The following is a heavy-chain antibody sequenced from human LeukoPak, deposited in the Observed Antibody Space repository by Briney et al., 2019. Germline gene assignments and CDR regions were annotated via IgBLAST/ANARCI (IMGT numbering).Heavy chain of an antibody. CDR2: ISAYNGNT. J-gene: IGHJ6*02. D-gene: IGHD5-12*01. CDR1: GYTFTSYG. Sequence: ASVKVSCKASGYTFTSYGISWVRQAPGQGLEWMGWISAYNGNTNYAQKLQGRVTMTTDTSTSTAYMELRSLRSDDTAVYYCARLGPRGWLRSPLSMDVWGQGTTVTVSS. CDR3: ARLGPRGWLRSPLSMDV. V-gene: IGHV1-18*01.